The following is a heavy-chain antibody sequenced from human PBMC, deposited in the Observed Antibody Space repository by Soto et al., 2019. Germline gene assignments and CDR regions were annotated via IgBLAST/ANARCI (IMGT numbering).Heavy chain of an antibody. V-gene: IGHV4-39*01. Sequence: SETLSLTCSVSGGSFRNSHWAWIRQPPGKGLEWIGGTSYYSPSLRSRVTISLDTTMSQFSLTVSSVTAADTAVYYCARHISQKSGDDAFDIWGPGPVGTLSS. D-gene: IGHD4-17*01. CDR1: GGSFRNSH. CDR2: GTS. J-gene: IGHJ3*02. CDR3: ARHISQKSGDDAFDI.